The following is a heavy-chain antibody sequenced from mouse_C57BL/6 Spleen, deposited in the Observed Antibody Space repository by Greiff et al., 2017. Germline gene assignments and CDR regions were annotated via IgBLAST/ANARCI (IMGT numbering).Heavy chain of an antibody. D-gene: IGHD1-1*01. V-gene: IGHV1-61*01. Sequence: VQLQQPGAELVRPGSSVKLSCKASGYTFTSYWMDWVKQRPGQGLEWIGNIYPSDSETHYNQKFKDKAPLTVDKSSSTAYMQLSSLTSEDSAVYYCARSTTVVAPGYFDYWGQGTTLTVSS. CDR3: ARSTTVVAPGYFDY. J-gene: IGHJ2*01. CDR1: GYTFTSYW. CDR2: IYPSDSET.